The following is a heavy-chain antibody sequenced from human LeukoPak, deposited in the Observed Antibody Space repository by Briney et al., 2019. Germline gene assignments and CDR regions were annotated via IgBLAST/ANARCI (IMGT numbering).Heavy chain of an antibody. D-gene: IGHD2-2*01. V-gene: IGHV1-8*01. CDR3: ARGRGKLICSSTSCYGFDP. Sequence: ASVKVSCKASGYTFTSYVINWVRQSTGQGLEWMGWMNPNSGNTGYAQKFQARVTMTRNTSISTAYMELSSLRSEDTAVYYCARGRGKLICSSTSCYGFDPWGQGTLVTVSS. CDR1: GYTFTSYV. CDR2: MNPNSGNT. J-gene: IGHJ5*02.